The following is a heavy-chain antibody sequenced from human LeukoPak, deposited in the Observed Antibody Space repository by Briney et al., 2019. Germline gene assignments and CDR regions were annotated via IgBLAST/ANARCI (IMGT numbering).Heavy chain of an antibody. CDR1: GFTVSSNY. D-gene: IGHD3-3*01. V-gene: IGHV3-53*01. CDR3: ATQNRPSPAGSTQYDFWSGYYYYYYMDV. Sequence: GGSLTHSCAASGFTVSSNYMSWVRQAPGRGLEWVSVIYSGGRTYYAVSVKGRFTISRDYSKNTLYYQMNILRAEDTGVYYCATQNRPSPAGSTQYDFWSGYYYYYYMDVWGKGTTVTVSS. J-gene: IGHJ6*03. CDR2: IYSGGRT.